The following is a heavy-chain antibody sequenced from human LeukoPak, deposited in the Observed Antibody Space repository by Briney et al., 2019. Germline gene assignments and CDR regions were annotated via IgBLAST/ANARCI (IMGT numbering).Heavy chain of an antibody. J-gene: IGHJ4*02. D-gene: IGHD1-26*01. CDR3: ARYRVGAATLDY. Sequence: PSETLSLTCTVSGYSISSGYYWGWIRQPPGKGLEWIGNIYPSGNTYYNPSLKSRVTISIDTSKNQFSLKLSSVTAADTAVYYCARYRVGAATLDYWGQGTLVTVSS. CDR1: GYSISSGYY. CDR2: IYPSGNT. V-gene: IGHV4-38-2*02.